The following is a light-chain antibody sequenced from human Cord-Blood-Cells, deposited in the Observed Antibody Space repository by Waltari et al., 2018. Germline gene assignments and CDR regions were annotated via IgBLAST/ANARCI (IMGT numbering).Light chain of an antibody. CDR1: QRISSW. Sequence: DIQMTQSPSTLSASVGDRVPITCRASQRISSWLAWYQQKPGKAPKLLIYDASSLESGVPSRFSGSGSGTEFTLTISSLQPDDFATYYCQQYNSYLTFGGGTKVEIK. CDR2: DAS. CDR3: QQYNSYLT. J-gene: IGKJ4*01. V-gene: IGKV1-5*01.